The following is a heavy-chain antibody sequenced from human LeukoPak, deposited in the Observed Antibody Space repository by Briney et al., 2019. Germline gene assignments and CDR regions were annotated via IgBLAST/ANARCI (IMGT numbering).Heavy chain of an antibody. Sequence: RGGSLRLSWAASGFTVSSDWMSWVRQAAGKGREWVANIKQDGSEKYYVDSVKGRFTISRDNARRSLYLQMNSLRPEDTAFYYCSSTFGSGSYLHSWGQGTLVTVSS. CDR2: IKQDGSEK. CDR3: SSTFGSGSYLHS. CDR1: GFTVSSDW. D-gene: IGHD3-10*01. V-gene: IGHV3-7*03. J-gene: IGHJ5*02.